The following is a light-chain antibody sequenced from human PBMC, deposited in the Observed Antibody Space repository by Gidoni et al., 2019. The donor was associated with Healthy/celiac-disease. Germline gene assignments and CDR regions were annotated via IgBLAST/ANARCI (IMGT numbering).Light chain of an antibody. Sequence: IQMTQSPASLSASVGDRVTITCRASQSISSYLNGYQPKPGKAPKLLIYAASSLQSGVPSRFSGSGSGTDFTLTISSLQPEDFATYYCKQSYSTPFTFGPGTKVDIK. CDR1: QSISSY. CDR2: AAS. J-gene: IGKJ3*01. V-gene: IGKV1-39*01. CDR3: KQSYSTPFT.